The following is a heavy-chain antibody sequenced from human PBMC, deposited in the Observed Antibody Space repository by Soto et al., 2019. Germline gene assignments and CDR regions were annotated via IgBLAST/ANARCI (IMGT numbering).Heavy chain of an antibody. J-gene: IGHJ4*02. D-gene: IGHD5-18*01. CDR2: IYTSGAT. Sequence: LSLTCSVSGSSFSNFYWSWIRQSAGKGLEWIGRIYTSGATSYNPSLKSRVTMSVDTSETQMSLNLRSVTAADTAVYYCARGGIQLSYAFDYWGQGILVTVSS. CDR3: ARGGIQLSYAFDY. CDR1: GSSFSNFY. V-gene: IGHV4-4*07.